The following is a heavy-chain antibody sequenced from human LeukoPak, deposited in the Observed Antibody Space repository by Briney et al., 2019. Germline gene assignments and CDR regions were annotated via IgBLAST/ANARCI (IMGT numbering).Heavy chain of an antibody. V-gene: IGHV3-23*01. CDR3: AKGGEDYGDYARWDY. CDR1: GFTFSSYG. Sequence: GGSLRLSCAASGFTFSSYGMSWVRQAPGKGLEWVSAISGSGGSTYYADSVKGRFTISRDNSKNTLYLQLNSLRAEDTAVYYCAKGGEDYGDYARWDYWGQGTLVTVSS. CDR2: ISGSGGST. J-gene: IGHJ4*02. D-gene: IGHD4-17*01.